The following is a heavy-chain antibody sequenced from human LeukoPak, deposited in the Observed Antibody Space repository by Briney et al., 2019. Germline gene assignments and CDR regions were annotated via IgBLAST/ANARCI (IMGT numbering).Heavy chain of an antibody. CDR1: GGTFSSYA. CDR3: AREGVATAGTAYDY. V-gene: IGHV3-66*01. D-gene: IGHD3-3*01. Sequence: SCKASGGTFSSYAISWVRQAPGKGLEWISIIYSGNHTSYTDSVKGRFIISRDNSKNMVYLQMNSLRPDDTAVYYCAREGVATAGTAYDYWGQGTLVTVSS. J-gene: IGHJ4*02. CDR2: IYSGNHT.